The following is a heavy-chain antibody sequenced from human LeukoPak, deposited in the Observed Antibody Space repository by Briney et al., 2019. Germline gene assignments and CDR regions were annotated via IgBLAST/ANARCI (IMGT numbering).Heavy chain of an antibody. CDR1: GGSISSSSYY. V-gene: IGHV4-39*07. D-gene: IGHD4/OR15-4a*01. Sequence: PSETLSLTCTVSGGSISSSSYYWGWIRQPPGKGLEWIGSIYYSGSTYYNPSLKSRVTISVDTSKNQFSLKLSSVTAADTAVYYCASETICYFDYWGQGTLVTVSS. CDR2: IYYSGST. CDR3: ASETICYFDY. J-gene: IGHJ4*02.